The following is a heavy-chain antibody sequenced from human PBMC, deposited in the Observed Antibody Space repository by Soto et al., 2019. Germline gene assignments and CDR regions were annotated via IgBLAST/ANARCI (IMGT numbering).Heavy chain of an antibody. CDR1: GFTFSNAW. Sequence: GGSLRLSCAASGFTFSNAWMNWVRQAPGKGLEWVGRIKSKTDGGTTDYAAPVKGRFTISRDDSKNTLYLQMNSLKTEDTAVYYCTTDSDRVVIHPTDYWGQGTLVTVSS. D-gene: IGHD3-3*01. J-gene: IGHJ4*02. CDR3: TTDSDRVVIHPTDY. CDR2: IKSKTDGGTT. V-gene: IGHV3-15*07.